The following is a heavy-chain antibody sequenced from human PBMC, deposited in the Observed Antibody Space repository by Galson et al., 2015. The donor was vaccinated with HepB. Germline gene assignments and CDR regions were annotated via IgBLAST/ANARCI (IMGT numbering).Heavy chain of an antibody. V-gene: IGHV3-9*01. J-gene: IGHJ3*02. D-gene: IGHD6-19*01. CDR2: IHWNSGII. Sequence: SLRLSCAASEFNFHDYAMHWVRQNPGKGLEWVSGIHWNSGIIRYADSVRGRFTISRDNARNSLYLQMNSLIPEDTALYYCVKDRAVAGNFVAFDIWGPGTMVTVS. CDR1: EFNFHDYA. CDR3: VKDRAVAGNFVAFDI.